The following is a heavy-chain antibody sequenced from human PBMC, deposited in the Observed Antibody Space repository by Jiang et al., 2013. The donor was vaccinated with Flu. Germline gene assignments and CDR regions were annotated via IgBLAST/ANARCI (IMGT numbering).Heavy chain of an antibody. Sequence: GAEVKKPGSSVKASCKASGGTLSNFVINWVRQAPGQGLEWLGRIIPVPDMSNYAQNFQGRLKFSADTSTSTVYMELNTLRSDDTAFYYCAKEEPAGPLAITGGGFHVWGQGTLVT. J-gene: IGHJ4*02. CDR1: GGTLSNFV. V-gene: IGHV1-69*04. CDR3: AKEEPAGPLAITGGGFHV. CDR2: IIPVPDMS. D-gene: IGHD1-14*01.